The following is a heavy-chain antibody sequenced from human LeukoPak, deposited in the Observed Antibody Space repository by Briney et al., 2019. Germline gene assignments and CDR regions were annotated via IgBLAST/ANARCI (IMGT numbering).Heavy chain of an antibody. D-gene: IGHD2-2*01. Sequence: SETLSLTCTVSGGSISSSSYYWGWIRQPPGKGLEWIGSIYYSGSTYYNPSLKSRVTISVDTSKNQFSLKLSSVTAADTAVYYCARERATYPDYWGQGTLVTVSS. V-gene: IGHV4-39*07. CDR2: IYYSGST. CDR1: GGSISSSSYY. CDR3: ARERATYPDY. J-gene: IGHJ4*02.